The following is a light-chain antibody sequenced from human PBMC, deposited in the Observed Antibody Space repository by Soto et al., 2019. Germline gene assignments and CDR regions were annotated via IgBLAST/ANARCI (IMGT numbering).Light chain of an antibody. Sequence: EIVLTQSPGTLSLSPGERGTLSCRASQSVSDNYLAWYQHKPGQAPRLLIYDASTRATGFPARFSGSGSGTEFTLTISSLQSEDFAVYYCQQYNNWPLTFGGGTTVEIK. CDR2: DAS. V-gene: IGKV3D-15*01. CDR1: QSVSDN. CDR3: QQYNNWPLT. J-gene: IGKJ4*01.